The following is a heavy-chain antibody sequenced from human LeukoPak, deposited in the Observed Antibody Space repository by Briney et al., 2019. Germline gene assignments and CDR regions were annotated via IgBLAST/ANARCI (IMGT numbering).Heavy chain of an antibody. V-gene: IGHV3-23*01. D-gene: IGHD3-9*01. J-gene: IGHJ4*02. CDR2: ITGSGGNT. CDR3: AKWGDYDVLTGYYVSDY. Sequence: PGASLRLSCAASGFTFSNYAMSWVRQAPGKGREGVSAITGSGGNTYYADSVKGRFTISRDNSKNTVFLQMNSLRAEDTAVYYCAKWGDYDVLTGYYVSDYWGQGTLVTVSS. CDR1: GFTFSNYA.